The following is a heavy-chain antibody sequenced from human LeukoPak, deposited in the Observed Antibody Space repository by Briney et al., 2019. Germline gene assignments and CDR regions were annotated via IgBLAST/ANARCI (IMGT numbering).Heavy chain of an antibody. J-gene: IGHJ4*02. CDR3: ARDLAWGAFDY. Sequence: GGSLRLSCAASGFTSSSYEMNWARQAPGKGPEWLSGVSPPGGGAYYADSVKGRFTISRDDSKNTLSLQMNSLRVEDTAVYYCARDLAWGAFDYWGQGTLVTVSS. D-gene: IGHD7-27*01. CDR2: VSPPGGGA. CDR1: GFTSSSYE. V-gene: IGHV3-23*01.